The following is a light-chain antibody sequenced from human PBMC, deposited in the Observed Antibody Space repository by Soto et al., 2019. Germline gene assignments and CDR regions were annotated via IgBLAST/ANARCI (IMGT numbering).Light chain of an antibody. Sequence: EIVLTQSPGTLSLAPGERATLSCRASQNVNSNFLAWYQQKPGQAPRLLISGASNRATGIPDRFSGSGSGTDFILTISRLEPEDFAVYYCQQYGSSRPITFGQGTRLEIK. CDR2: GAS. J-gene: IGKJ5*01. V-gene: IGKV3-20*01. CDR1: QNVNSNF. CDR3: QQYGSSRPIT.